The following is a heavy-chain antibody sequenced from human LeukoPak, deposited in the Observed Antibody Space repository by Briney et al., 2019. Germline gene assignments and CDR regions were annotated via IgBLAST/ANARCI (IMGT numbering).Heavy chain of an antibody. J-gene: IGHJ3*02. V-gene: IGHV4-4*02. D-gene: IGHD6-25*01. CDR2: IYHSGST. CDR3: ARSIAAANRDAFDI. Sequence: PSGTLSLTCAVSGGSISSSNWWSWVRQPPGKGLEWIGEIYHSGSTNYNPSFKSRVTISVDKSKNQFSLKLSSVTAADTAVYYCARSIAAANRDAFDIWGQGTMVTVSS. CDR1: GGSISSSNW.